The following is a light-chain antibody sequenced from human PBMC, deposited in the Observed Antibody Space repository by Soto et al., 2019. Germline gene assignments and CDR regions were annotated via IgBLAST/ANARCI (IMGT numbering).Light chain of an antibody. V-gene: IGKV3D-15*01. CDR2: SAS. Sequence: VLTQSPGTLSLTSGERATLSFRASQSISGTYLAWYQQKPGQSPRLLIYSASTRAPGIPDRFSGSGSGTDFTLTISSLQSEDFAVYYCQQYNNWPWTFGQGTKVDIK. J-gene: IGKJ1*01. CDR3: QQYNNWPWT. CDR1: QSISGTY.